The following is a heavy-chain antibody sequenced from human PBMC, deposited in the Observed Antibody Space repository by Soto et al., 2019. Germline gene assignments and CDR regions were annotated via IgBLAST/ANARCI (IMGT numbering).Heavy chain of an antibody. CDR1: GFTFSSHA. D-gene: IGHD6-13*01. CDR3: AKDRDSSSPRSYYYYGMDV. CDR2: ISGSGGGDST. J-gene: IGHJ6*02. Sequence: GGSLRLSCAASGFTFSSHAMSWVRQAPGRGLEWVSGISGSGGGDSTYYAGSVKGRFTISRDNSKNTLYLQMNSLRAEDTAVYYCAKDRDSSSPRSYYYYGMDVWGQGTTVTVSS. V-gene: IGHV3-23*01.